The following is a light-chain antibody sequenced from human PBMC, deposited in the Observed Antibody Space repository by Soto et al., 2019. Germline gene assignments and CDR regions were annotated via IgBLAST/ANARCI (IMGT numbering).Light chain of an antibody. Sequence: EVVMTQSPATLSVSPGERATLSCRANQTISSNLAWYQQKPGQAPRLLIYGASTRATGIPARFSGSGSGTEFTLTISSLQSEDFTVYYCQHYSNWVGTFGGGTKVEIK. J-gene: IGKJ4*01. CDR2: GAS. V-gene: IGKV3-15*01. CDR1: QTISSN. CDR3: QHYSNWVGT.